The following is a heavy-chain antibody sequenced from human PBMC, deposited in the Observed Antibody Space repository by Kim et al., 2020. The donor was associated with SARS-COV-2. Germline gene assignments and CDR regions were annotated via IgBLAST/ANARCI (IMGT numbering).Heavy chain of an antibody. V-gene: IGHV4-30-2*01. CDR2: IYHSGST. D-gene: IGHD2-15*01. J-gene: IGHJ3*02. Sequence: SETLSLTCAVSGGSISSGGYSWSWIRQPPGKGLEWIGYIYHSGSTYYNPSLKSRVTISVDRSKNQFSLKLSSVTAADTAVYYCARVRSAPGAFDIWGQGTMVTVSS. CDR1: GGSISSGGYS. CDR3: ARVRSAPGAFDI.